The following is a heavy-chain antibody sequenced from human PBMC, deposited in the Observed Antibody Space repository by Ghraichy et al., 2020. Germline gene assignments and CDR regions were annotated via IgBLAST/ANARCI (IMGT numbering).Heavy chain of an antibody. CDR1: GFTFSSYG. V-gene: IGHV3-30*18. D-gene: IGHD4-23*01. J-gene: IGHJ6*02. Sequence: GESLNISCAASGFTFSSYGMHWVRQAPGKGLEWVAVISYDGSNKYYADSVKGRFTISRDNSKNTLYLQMNSLRAEDTAVYYCAKAGGNSYYYGMDVWGQGTTVTVSS. CDR2: ISYDGSNK. CDR3: AKAGGNSYYYGMDV.